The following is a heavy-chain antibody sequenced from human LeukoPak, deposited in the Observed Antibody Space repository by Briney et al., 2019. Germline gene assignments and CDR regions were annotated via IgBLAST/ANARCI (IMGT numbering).Heavy chain of an antibody. Sequence: SLRLSCAASGFTFSSYGMHWVRQAPGKGLEWVAFIRYDGSNKYYADSVKGRFTISRDNSKNTLYLQMNSLRAEDTAVYYCARGGSSSWYYFDYWGQGTLVTVSS. CDR2: IRYDGSNK. CDR1: GFTFSSYG. D-gene: IGHD6-13*01. CDR3: ARGGSSSWYYFDY. J-gene: IGHJ4*02. V-gene: IGHV3-30*02.